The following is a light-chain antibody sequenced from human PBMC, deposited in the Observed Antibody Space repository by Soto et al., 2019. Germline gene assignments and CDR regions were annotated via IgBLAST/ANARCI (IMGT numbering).Light chain of an antibody. Sequence: DIVMTQSPDSLAVSLGERATINCKSSQSVLYTSNSKKYLAWYQQKPGQAPRLLIYGASTRVTGIPARFSGSGSGTEFTLSISSLQSEDFAVYYCQHYDNWPPWTFGQGTRLEIK. CDR2: GAS. CDR1: QSVLYTSNSKKY. V-gene: IGKV4-1*01. J-gene: IGKJ5*01. CDR3: QHYDNWPPWT.